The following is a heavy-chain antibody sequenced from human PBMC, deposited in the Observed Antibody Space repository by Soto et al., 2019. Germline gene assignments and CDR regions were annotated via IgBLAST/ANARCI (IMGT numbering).Heavy chain of an antibody. V-gene: IGHV1-2*04. CDR1: GYRFTDYY. CDR2: INPDRGDT. D-gene: IGHD3-22*01. J-gene: IGHJ4*02. CDR3: ARAASSSGHADDN. Sequence: QVQLVQSGAEVKKPGASAKVSCKASGYRFTDYYIHWVRQAPGQGLEWMGWINPDRGDTNYAQRFQGWVTMTRDTSVSTTYLDLSRLRPGDTAVYFCARAASSSGHADDNWGLGTLVTVSS.